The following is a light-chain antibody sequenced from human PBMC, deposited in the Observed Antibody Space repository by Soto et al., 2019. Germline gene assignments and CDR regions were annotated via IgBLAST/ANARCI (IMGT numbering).Light chain of an antibody. CDR1: QSVSSI. J-gene: IGKJ4*01. CDR3: QQYGTSPDT. V-gene: IGKV3-15*01. Sequence: EIVMTQSPATLSVSPGERATLSCRASQSVSSILAWYQQKPGQAPRLLIYGASTRATGIPARFSGSGSGTEFTLTISSLQSEDFAVYYCQQYGTSPDTFGGGTKVEIK. CDR2: GAS.